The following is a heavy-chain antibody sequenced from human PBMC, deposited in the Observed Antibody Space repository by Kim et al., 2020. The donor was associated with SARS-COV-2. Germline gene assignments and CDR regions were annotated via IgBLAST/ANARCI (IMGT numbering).Heavy chain of an antibody. CDR2: MKSKTHGGTT. D-gene: IGHD5-18*01. Sequence: GGSLRLSCSASGFTFSDYAVSWFRQAPGQGLEWVGVMKSKTHGGTTEYAASVQGRFSISRSESESIAYLQMNSLTTQDTAVYYCVGIPGIQLWLQLALDIWGQGTTVIVSS. J-gene: IGHJ3*02. CDR3: VGIPGIQLWLQLALDI. CDR1: GFTFSDYA. V-gene: IGHV3-49*03.